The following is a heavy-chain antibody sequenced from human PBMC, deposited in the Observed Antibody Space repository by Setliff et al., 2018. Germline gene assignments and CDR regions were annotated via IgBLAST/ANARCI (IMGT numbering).Heavy chain of an antibody. D-gene: IGHD5-12*01. Sequence: GGSLRLSCAASGFNFANSGMHWVRQAPGKGLEWVTLIWFDGSLKYYGDSVRGRFTGARDNSENTVHLQMNSLGADDTARYFCARARGYNFGYADSWGQGTLVTVSS. CDR3: ARARGYNFGYADS. V-gene: IGHV3-33*01. J-gene: IGHJ4*02. CDR2: IWFDGSLK. CDR1: GFNFANSG.